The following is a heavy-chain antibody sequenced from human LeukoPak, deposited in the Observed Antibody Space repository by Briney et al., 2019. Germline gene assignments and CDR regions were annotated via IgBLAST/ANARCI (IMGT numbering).Heavy chain of an antibody. CDR2: IINGTYI. Sequence: TGGPLRLSCAASGFAFSSSSMSWVRQAPGKGLEWVSSIINGTYIYYADSLKGRFTISRDNAKNSLFLQMNSLRAEDTAVYYCARGLYDTSWNFDYWGQGTLVTVSS. J-gene: IGHJ4*02. CDR1: GFAFSSSS. V-gene: IGHV3-21*01. D-gene: IGHD3-3*01. CDR3: ARGLYDTSWNFDY.